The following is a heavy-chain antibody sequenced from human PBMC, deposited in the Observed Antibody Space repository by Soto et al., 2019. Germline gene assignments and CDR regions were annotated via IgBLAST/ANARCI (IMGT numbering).Heavy chain of an antibody. CDR3: AKDQDDGGKETNAFDI. D-gene: IGHD4-17*01. V-gene: IGHV3-30*18. Sequence: PGGSLRLSCAASGFTFSSYGMHWVRQAPGKGLEWVAVISYDGSNKYYADSVKGRFTISRDNSKNTLYLQMNSLRAEDTAVYYCAKDQDDGGKETNAFDIWGQGTMVTVSS. J-gene: IGHJ3*02. CDR2: ISYDGSNK. CDR1: GFTFSSYG.